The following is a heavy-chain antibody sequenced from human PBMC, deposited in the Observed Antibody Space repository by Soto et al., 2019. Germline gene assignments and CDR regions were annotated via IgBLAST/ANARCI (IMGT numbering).Heavy chain of an antibody. CDR1: GYTFTRCA. Sequence: VQLVQSGAEVKKPGASVQVSCKASGYTFTRCAMHWVRQAPGQRLEWMGWINAGNGDTKYSQKFQGRVTITRDTAATTAYMELSSLTFEDTAVYYCASESYASTVTSLDYWGQETLVTVSS. D-gene: IGHD4-17*01. V-gene: IGHV1-3*01. CDR3: ASESYASTVTSLDY. CDR2: INAGNGDT. J-gene: IGHJ4*02.